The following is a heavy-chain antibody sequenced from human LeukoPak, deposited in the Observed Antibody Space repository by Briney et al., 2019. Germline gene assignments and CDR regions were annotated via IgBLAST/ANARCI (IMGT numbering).Heavy chain of an antibody. D-gene: IGHD2-15*01. J-gene: IGHJ4*02. CDR3: ARKKVGYCSGGSCHNNDY. V-gene: IGHV1-18*01. CDR1: GYTFTNYG. CDR2: ISAYNGNT. Sequence: ASVKVSCEASGYTFTNYGISWVRQAPGQGLEWMGWISAYNGNTNYAQKLQGRVTMTTDTSTSTAYMELRSLRSDDTAVYYCARKKVGYCSGGSCHNNDYWGQGTLVTVSS.